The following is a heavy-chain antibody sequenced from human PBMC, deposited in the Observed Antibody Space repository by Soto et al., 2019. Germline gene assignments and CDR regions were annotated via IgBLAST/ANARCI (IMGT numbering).Heavy chain of an antibody. V-gene: IGHV3-23*01. CDR1: GFTFRNYA. J-gene: IGHJ5*02. Sequence: LRLSCAASGFTFRNYAMTWARQAPGKGLEWVSSLLRSGSSAYYADSVRGRFTISSDTSANSLYLQMDNLRAEDTAIYYCAKDAISGDGIWLMDSWGQGTVVTVSS. D-gene: IGHD4-17*01. CDR3: AKDAISGDGIWLMDS. CDR2: LLRSGSSA.